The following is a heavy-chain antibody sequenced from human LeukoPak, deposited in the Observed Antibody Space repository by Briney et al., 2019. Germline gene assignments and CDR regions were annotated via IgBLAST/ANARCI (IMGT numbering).Heavy chain of an antibody. Sequence: PGGSLRLSCAASGFTFNSYSMNWVRQAPGKGLEWVSYISSSSSTIYYADSVKGRFTISRDNAKNSLYLQMNSLRAEDTAVYYCASLPLAGYYCSQDYWGQGTLVTVSS. CDR1: GFTFNSYS. D-gene: IGHD3-22*01. V-gene: IGHV3-48*01. CDR2: ISSSSSTI. CDR3: ASLPLAGYYCSQDY. J-gene: IGHJ4*02.